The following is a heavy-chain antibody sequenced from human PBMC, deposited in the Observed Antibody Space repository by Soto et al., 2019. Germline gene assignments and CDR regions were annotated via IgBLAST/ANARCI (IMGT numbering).Heavy chain of an antibody. Sequence: ALGTPSLTCTVSCGSLSSFYWGWVRQPPGEGLEWIGYIYYSGSTNYNPSLKSRVTISVDTSKNQFSLKLSSVTAADTAVYYCARPSCSSTSCYEGGWFEPWGQGTLVTVSS. CDR3: ARPSCSSTSCYEGGWFEP. J-gene: IGHJ5*02. CDR1: CGSLSSFY. V-gene: IGHV4-59*08. D-gene: IGHD2-2*01. CDR2: IYYSGST.